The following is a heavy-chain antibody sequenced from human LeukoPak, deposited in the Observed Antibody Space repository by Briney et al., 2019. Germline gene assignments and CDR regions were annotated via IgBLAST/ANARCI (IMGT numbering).Heavy chain of an antibody. D-gene: IGHD6-19*01. V-gene: IGHV1-8*01. CDR2: MNPNSGNT. J-gene: IGHJ6*03. CDR1: VYTFTNFD. Sequence: ASVKVSCKGSVYTFTNFDINWVRQATGQGLEWMGWMNPNSGNTGSAQKLQGRVTMTMNTSISTAYIELSSLRSEDTAVYYCARGPQWRGDSYYMDVWGRGTTVTVSS. CDR3: ARGPQWRGDSYYMDV.